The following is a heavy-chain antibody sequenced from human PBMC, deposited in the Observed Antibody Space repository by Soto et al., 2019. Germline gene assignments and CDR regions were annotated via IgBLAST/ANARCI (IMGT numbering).Heavy chain of an antibody. Sequence: SGPTLVNPPASVKVSCKASGYTFISYYMHWVRQAPGQGLQWMGIINPSGGSTSYAQKFQGRVTMTRDTSTSTVYMELSSLRSEDTAVYYCVRVRSDYYAMDVWGQGTTVTVSS. V-gene: IGHV1-46*03. CDR1: GYTFISYY. CDR3: VRVRSDYYAMDV. CDR2: INPSGGST. J-gene: IGHJ6*02.